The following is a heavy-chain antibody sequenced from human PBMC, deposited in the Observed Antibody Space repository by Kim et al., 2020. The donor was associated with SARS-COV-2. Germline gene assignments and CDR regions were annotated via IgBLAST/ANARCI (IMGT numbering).Heavy chain of an antibody. CDR1: GGSISSSSYY. CDR3: ARGNDTYYYGSGSYYPFDY. Sequence: SETLSLTCTVSGGSISSSSYYWGWIRQPPGKGLEWIGSIYYSGSTYYNPSLKSRVTISVDTSKNQFSLKLSSVTAADTAVYYCARGNDTYYYGSGSYYPFDYWGQGTLVTVSS. CDR2: IYYSGST. D-gene: IGHD3-10*01. V-gene: IGHV4-39*01. J-gene: IGHJ4*02.